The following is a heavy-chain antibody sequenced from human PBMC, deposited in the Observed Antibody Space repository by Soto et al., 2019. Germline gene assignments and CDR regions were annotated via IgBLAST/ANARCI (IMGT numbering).Heavy chain of an antibody. J-gene: IGHJ4*02. CDR3: AKSPVPVLLWFGSPG. D-gene: IGHD3-10*01. CDR2: ISGSGGST. Sequence: EVQLLESGGGLVQPGGSPRLSCAASGFTFSSYAMSWVRQAPGKGLEWVSAISGSGGSTYYADSVKGRFTISRDNSKNTLYLQMNSLRAEDTAVYYCAKSPVPVLLWFGSPGWGQGTLVTVSS. V-gene: IGHV3-23*01. CDR1: GFTFSSYA.